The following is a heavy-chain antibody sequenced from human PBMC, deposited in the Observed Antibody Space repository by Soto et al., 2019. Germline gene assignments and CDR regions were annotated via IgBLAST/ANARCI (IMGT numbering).Heavy chain of an antibody. D-gene: IGHD5-18*01. V-gene: IGHV1-18*01. J-gene: IGHJ4*02. CDR1: GYTFSSYG. Sequence: QVQLVQSGAEVKKPGASVKVSCKASGYTFSSYGITWVRQAPGKRLEWMGWFNTYNGNTNYAQKFQGRVTMTTDTSTSTAYMELRSLRSDDTAVYYCARERGGYSYGDYWGQGALVTVSS. CDR3: ARERGGYSYGDY. CDR2: FNTYNGNT.